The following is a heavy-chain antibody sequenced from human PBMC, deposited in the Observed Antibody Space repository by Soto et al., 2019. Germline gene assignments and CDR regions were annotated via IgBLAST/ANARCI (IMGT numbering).Heavy chain of an antibody. D-gene: IGHD3-10*01. CDR2: FDPEDGET. Sequence: ASVEVSCKVSGYTLTELAMHWVLQAPGEGLEWMGGFDPEDGETIYAQKFQGRVTMTEDTSTDTAYMELSSLRSEDTAVYYCATDQSRYYYGSGSYYNLYYYYGMDVWGQGTTVTVSS. J-gene: IGHJ6*02. V-gene: IGHV1-24*01. CDR3: ATDQSRYYYGSGSYYNLYYYYGMDV. CDR1: GYTLTELA.